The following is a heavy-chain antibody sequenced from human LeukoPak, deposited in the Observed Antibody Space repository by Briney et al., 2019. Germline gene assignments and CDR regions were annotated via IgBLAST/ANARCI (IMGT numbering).Heavy chain of an antibody. D-gene: IGHD3-10*01. CDR2: INAGNGNT. CDR3: ARGRRAVTMVRGVSSYYFDY. CDR1: GYTFTSYA. Sequence: ASVKVSCKASGYTFTSYAMHWVRQAPGQRLEWMGWINAGNGNTKYSQKFQGRVTITRDTSASTAYMELSSLRSEDTAVYYCARGRRAVTMVRGVSSYYFDYWGQGTLVTVSS. V-gene: IGHV1-3*01. J-gene: IGHJ4*02.